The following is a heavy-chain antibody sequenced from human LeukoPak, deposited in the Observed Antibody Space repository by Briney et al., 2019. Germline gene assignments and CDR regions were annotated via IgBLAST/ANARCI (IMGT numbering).Heavy chain of an antibody. CDR1: GFDFSNSF. D-gene: IGHD5-12*01. CDR2: ISSRSTTI. Sequence: GGSLRLSCTASGFDFSNSFMSWVRQASGQGLEWISYISSRSTTIYYADSVKGRFTISRDNGKNTVYLQMNNLRVDDTAVFDCGKGSLAVATTPLDFWGQGTLVTVSS. CDR3: GKGSLAVATTPLDF. V-gene: IGHV3-11*01. J-gene: IGHJ4*02.